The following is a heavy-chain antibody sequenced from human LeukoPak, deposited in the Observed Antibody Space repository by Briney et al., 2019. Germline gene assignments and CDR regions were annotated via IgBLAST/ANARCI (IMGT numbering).Heavy chain of an antibody. CDR3: ATATSWTFDP. Sequence: GGSLRLSCAASGFTFSSYAMSWARQAPGKGRECFSAISGSGGSTYYADSVKVRFTISRDNSKNTLYLQMNSLRAEDTAVYYCATATSWTFDPWGQGTLVTVSS. J-gene: IGHJ5*02. CDR1: GFTFSSYA. D-gene: IGHD2-2*01. V-gene: IGHV3-23*01. CDR2: ISGSGGST.